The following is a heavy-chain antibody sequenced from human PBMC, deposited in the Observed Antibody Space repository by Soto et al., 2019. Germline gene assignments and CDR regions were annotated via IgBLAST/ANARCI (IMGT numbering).Heavy chain of an antibody. Sequence: GGSPRLSCAASGFTFSSDGMHCVRQAPGKGLEWVAVISYDGSNKYYADSVKGRFTISRDNSKNTLYLQMNSVRAEDTAVYYCAKIGMEPAAIQTGFDYWGQGTLVTVSS. V-gene: IGHV3-30*18. J-gene: IGHJ4*02. CDR1: GFTFSSDG. CDR3: AKIGMEPAAIQTGFDY. CDR2: ISYDGSNK. D-gene: IGHD2-2*02.